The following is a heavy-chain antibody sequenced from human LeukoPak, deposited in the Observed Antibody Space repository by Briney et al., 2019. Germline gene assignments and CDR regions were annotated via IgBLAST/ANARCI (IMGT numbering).Heavy chain of an antibody. J-gene: IGHJ4*02. CDR3: ARDDYYDSSAIFDY. CDR1: GGSISSYY. CDR2: IYYSGST. V-gene: IGHV4-59*01. Sequence: KPSETLSLTCTVSGGSISSYYWSWIRQPPGKGLEWIGYIYYSGSTNYNPSLKSRVTISLDTSKNQFSLKLSSVTAADAAVYYCARDDYYDSSAIFDYWGQGTLVTVSS. D-gene: IGHD3-22*01.